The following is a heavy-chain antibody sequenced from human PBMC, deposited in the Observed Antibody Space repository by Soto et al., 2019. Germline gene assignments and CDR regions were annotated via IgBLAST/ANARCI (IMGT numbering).Heavy chain of an antibody. Sequence: PXDSLTISCKGSGYTFTDYWIGLVRQLPGKGLEWMGIIYPGDSDTRYSPSFQGHVTMSVDKSISTAYLQWSSLKASDSAMYYCARHASYYVSSGYFGTYWGQGTLVTVSS. V-gene: IGHV5-51*01. D-gene: IGHD3-22*01. J-gene: IGHJ4*02. CDR2: IYPGDSDT. CDR1: GYTFTDYW. CDR3: ARHASYYVSSGYFGTY.